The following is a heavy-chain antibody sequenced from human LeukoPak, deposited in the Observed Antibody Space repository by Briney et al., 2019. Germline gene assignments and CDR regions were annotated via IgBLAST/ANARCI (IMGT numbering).Heavy chain of an antibody. J-gene: IGHJ4*02. Sequence: PSETLSLTCTVSGGPISSGDYYWSWIRQPPGKGLEWIGYIYYSGSTYYNPSLKSRVTISVDTSKNQFSLKLSSVTAADTAVYYCARGTLYDFTPYYFDYWGQGTLVTVSS. CDR1: GGPISSGDYY. CDR3: ARGTLYDFTPYYFDY. D-gene: IGHD3-3*01. CDR2: IYYSGST. V-gene: IGHV4-30-4*01.